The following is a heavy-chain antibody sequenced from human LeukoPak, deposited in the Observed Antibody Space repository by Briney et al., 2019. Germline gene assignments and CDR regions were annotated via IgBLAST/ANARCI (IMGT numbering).Heavy chain of an antibody. J-gene: IGHJ4*02. CDR3: ARTPLYDSSGYYLDY. V-gene: IGHV4-34*01. D-gene: IGHD3-22*01. Sequence: SSETLSLTCAVYGGSFSGYYWSWIRQPPGKGLEWIGEINHSGSTNYNPSLKSRVTISVDTSKNQFSLKLSSVTAADTAVYYCARTPLYDSSGYYLDYWGQGTLVTVSS. CDR2: INHSGST. CDR1: GGSFSGYY.